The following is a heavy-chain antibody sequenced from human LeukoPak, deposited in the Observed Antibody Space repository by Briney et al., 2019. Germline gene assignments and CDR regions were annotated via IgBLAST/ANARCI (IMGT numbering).Heavy chain of an antibody. CDR2: IIPIFGTA. V-gene: IGHV1-69*05. Sequence: SVKVSCKASGGTFSSYAISWVRQAPGQGLEWMGGIIPIFGTANYAQKFQGRVTITRNTSISTAYMELSSLRSEDTAVYYCARGGYYYDSSGYYYVTNYYYYMDVWGKGTTVTVSS. D-gene: IGHD3-22*01. CDR3: ARGGYYYDSSGYYYVTNYYYYMDV. J-gene: IGHJ6*03. CDR1: GGTFSSYA.